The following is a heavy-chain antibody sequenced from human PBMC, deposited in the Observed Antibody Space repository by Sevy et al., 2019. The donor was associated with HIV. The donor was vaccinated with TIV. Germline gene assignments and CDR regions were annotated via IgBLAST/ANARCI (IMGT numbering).Heavy chain of an antibody. D-gene: IGHD2-21*01. CDR1: GFPFNDHA. V-gene: IGHV3-9*01. J-gene: IGHJ6*02. CDR3: AKDINRGCDGVNCYSYYYYFYGLDV. Sequence: GGCLRLSCAASGFPFNDHAMHWVRLVPGKGLEWVSGISWNSRNIGYADSVKGRFTISRDNTRHSVYLEMHSLRPEDTDLYYCAKDINRGCDGVNCYSYYYYFYGLDVWGQGTTVTVSS. CDR2: ISWNSRNI.